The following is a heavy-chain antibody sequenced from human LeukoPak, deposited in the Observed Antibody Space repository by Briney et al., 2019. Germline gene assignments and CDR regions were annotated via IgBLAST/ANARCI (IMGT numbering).Heavy chain of an antibody. D-gene: IGHD5-18*01. V-gene: IGHV3-53*01. CDR3: ARAPNGYRYYYMDV. Sequence: PGGSLRLSCAASGFTVSSNYMSWVRQAPGKGLEWVSVIYSGGSTYYADSVKGRFTISRDNSKNTLYLQMNSLRAEDTAVYYCARAPNGYRYYYMDVWGKGTTVTISS. J-gene: IGHJ6*03. CDR2: IYSGGST. CDR1: GFTVSSNY.